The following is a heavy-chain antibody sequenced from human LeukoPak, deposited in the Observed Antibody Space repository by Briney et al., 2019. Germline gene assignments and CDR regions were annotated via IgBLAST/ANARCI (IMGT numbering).Heavy chain of an antibody. D-gene: IGHD3-22*01. V-gene: IGHV4-39*01. CDR3: ARQHRYYDSSGYYIDY. CDR2: IYYSGST. Sequence: SETLSLTCTVSGGSISPYYWSWIRQPPGKGLEWIGSIYYSGSTYYNPSLKSRVTISVDTSKNQFSLKLSSVTAADTAVYYCARQHRYYDSSGYYIDYWGQGILVTVSS. J-gene: IGHJ4*02. CDR1: GGSISPYY.